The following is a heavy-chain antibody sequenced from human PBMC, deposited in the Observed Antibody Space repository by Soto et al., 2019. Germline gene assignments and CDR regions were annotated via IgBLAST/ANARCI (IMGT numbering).Heavy chain of an antibody. CDR1: GGSFSGYY. V-gene: IGHV4-34*01. Sequence: PSETLSLTCAVYGGSFSGYYWSWIRQPPGKGLEWIGKINHSGSTNYNPSPKSRVTISVDTSKNQFSLKLSSVTAADTAIYYCARHYSSSSGWFDPWGQGTLVTVSS. CDR2: INHSGST. D-gene: IGHD6-6*01. CDR3: ARHYSSSSGWFDP. J-gene: IGHJ5*02.